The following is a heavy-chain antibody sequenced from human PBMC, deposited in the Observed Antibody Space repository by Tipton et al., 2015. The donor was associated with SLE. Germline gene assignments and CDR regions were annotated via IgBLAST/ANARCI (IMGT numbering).Heavy chain of an antibody. V-gene: IGHV4-34*01. CDR2: INHSGST. Sequence: TLSLTCAVYGGSFSGYYWSWIRQPPGKGLEWIGEINHSGSTNYNPPLKSRVTISVDTSKNQFSLKLSSVTAADTAVYYCARGVVFGVVIGFDPWGQGTLVTVSS. D-gene: IGHD3-3*01. CDR1: GGSFSGYY. CDR3: ARGVVFGVVIGFDP. J-gene: IGHJ5*02.